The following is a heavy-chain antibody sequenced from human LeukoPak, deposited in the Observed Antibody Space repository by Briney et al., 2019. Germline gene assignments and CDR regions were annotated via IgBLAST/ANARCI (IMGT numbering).Heavy chain of an antibody. CDR3: ARVIRGLTYYYDSSGYYYFDY. V-gene: IGHV3-11*01. J-gene: IGHJ4*02. CDR1: GFTFSDYY. CDR2: ISSSGSTI. D-gene: IGHD3-22*01. Sequence: GGSLRLSCAASGFTFSDYYMSWIRQAPGKGLEWVSYISSSGSTIYYADSVKGRFTISRDNAKNSLYLQMNSLRAEDTAAYYCARVIRGLTYYYDSSGYYYFDYWGQGTPVTVSS.